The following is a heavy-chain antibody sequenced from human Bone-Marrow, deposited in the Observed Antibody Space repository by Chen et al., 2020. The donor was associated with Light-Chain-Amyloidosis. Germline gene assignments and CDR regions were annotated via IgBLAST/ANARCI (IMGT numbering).Heavy chain of an antibody. CDR3: ARAYYYDSSGYSNFDY. CDR2: IWYDGSNK. D-gene: IGHD3-22*01. CDR1: GFTFSSYG. J-gene: IGHJ4*02. Sequence: QVQLVESGGGVVQPGRSLRLSCAASGFTFSSYGMHWVRQAPGKGLEWVAVIWYDGSNKYYADSVKCRFTISRDNSKNTLYLQMNSLRAEDTAVYYCARAYYYDSSGYSNFDYWGQGTLVTVSS. V-gene: IGHV3-33*01.